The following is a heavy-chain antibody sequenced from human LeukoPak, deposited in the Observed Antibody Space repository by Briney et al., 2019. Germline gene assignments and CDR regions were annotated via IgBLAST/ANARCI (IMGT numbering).Heavy chain of an antibody. V-gene: IGHV3-23*01. Sequence: GGSLKLSGAAPGLGLSGLALTWFRKGPGGGLEGVSSIRGNGETFYADSVKGRFTLSSDGSRNTVYFQLNNLRVEDTAIYYCAKASWVSSTDAVRWGQGTLVTVSS. CDR2: IRGNGET. D-gene: IGHD3-16*01. J-gene: IGHJ4*02. CDR1: GLGLSGLA. CDR3: AKASWVSSTDAVR.